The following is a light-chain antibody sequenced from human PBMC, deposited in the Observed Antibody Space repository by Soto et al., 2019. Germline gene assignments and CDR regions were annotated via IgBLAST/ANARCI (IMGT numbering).Light chain of an antibody. V-gene: IGKV3-15*01. J-gene: IGKJ1*01. CDR3: LQYHNLWA. Sequence: IVMTQSPATLSVSPGERATFSCRASQNIYSNIAWYQQRPGQAPRLLIYRASTRATGVPARSSGSGSGTEFTLTISSLQSEDFAVYSCLQYHNLWAFGQGTKVDI. CDR1: QNIYSN. CDR2: RAS.